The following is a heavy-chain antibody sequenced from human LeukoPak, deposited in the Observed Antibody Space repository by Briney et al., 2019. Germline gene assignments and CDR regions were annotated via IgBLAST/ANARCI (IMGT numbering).Heavy chain of an antibody. CDR3: ARPQEGLAFDY. D-gene: IGHD6-19*01. CDR1: GYTFTVYY. V-gene: IGHV1-2*02. CDR2: INPNSGRT. Sequence: ASVKVSCKASGYTFTVYYMHWVRQAPGQGLEWMGWINPNSGRTNYAQKFQGRVTMTRDTSISTAYMELSRLRSDDTAVYYCARPQEGLAFDYWGQGTLVTVSS. J-gene: IGHJ4*02.